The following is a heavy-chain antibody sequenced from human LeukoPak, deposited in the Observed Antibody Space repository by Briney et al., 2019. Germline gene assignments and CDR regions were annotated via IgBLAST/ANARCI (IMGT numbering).Heavy chain of an antibody. J-gene: IGHJ4*02. CDR3: GRVGAYYGSGSYSDY. CDR2: IKQDGSEK. Sequence: GGSLRLSCAASGFTFSSYWMSWVRQAPGKGLEWVANIKQDGSEKYYVDSVKGRFTISRDNAKKSLYLQMNSLRAEDTAVYYCGRVGAYYGSGSYSDYWGQGTLVTVSS. CDR1: GFTFSSYW. D-gene: IGHD3-10*01. V-gene: IGHV3-7*01.